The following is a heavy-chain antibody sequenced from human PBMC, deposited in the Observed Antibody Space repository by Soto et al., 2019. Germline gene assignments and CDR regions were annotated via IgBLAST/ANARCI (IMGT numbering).Heavy chain of an antibody. D-gene: IGHD6-25*01. CDR1: GGTFSSYA. J-gene: IGHJ6*02. Sequence: SVKVSCRASGGTFSSYAIIWVRQAPGQGLEWMGGIIPIFGTANYAQKFQGRVTITADESTSTAYMELSSLRSEDTAVYYCARDLGAATMVDYYYGMDVWGLGTTVTVSS. V-gene: IGHV1-69*13. CDR2: IIPIFGTA. CDR3: ARDLGAATMVDYYYGMDV.